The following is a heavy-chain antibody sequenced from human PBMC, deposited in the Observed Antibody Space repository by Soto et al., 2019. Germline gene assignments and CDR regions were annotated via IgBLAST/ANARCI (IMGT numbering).Heavy chain of an antibody. J-gene: IGHJ4*02. D-gene: IGHD6-13*01. CDR2: MNPNIGNT. CDR3: ASGSSWPPFDY. Sequence: ASVKVSCKASGYTFTSYDINWVRQATGQGLEWMGWMNPNIGNTGYAQKFQGRVTMTRNTSISTAYMELSSLISEDTAVYYCASGSSWPPFDYWGQGTLVTVSS. V-gene: IGHV1-8*01. CDR1: GYTFTSYD.